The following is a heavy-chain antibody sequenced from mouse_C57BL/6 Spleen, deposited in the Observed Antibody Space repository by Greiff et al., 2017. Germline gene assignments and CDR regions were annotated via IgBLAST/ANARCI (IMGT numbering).Heavy chain of an antibody. CDR3: ARMYYGNYLYYFDY. J-gene: IGHJ2*01. Sequence: QVQLQQPGAELVRPGTSVKLSCKASGYTFTSYWMHWVKQRPGQGLEWIGVIDPSDSYTNYNQKFKGKATLTVDTSSSTAYMPHSSLTSADSAVYDYARMYYGNYLYYFDYWGQGTTLTVSS. CDR2: IDPSDSYT. D-gene: IGHD2-1*01. V-gene: IGHV1-59*01. CDR1: GYTFTSYW.